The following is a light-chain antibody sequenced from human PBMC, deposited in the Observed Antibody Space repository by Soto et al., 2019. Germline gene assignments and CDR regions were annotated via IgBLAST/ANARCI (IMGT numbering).Light chain of an antibody. CDR1: SSNVGGNA. V-gene: IGLV1-44*01. Sequence: QSALTQSPSASGTPGQRVTISCSGSSSNVGGNAVNWYQQLPGTAPKLLVYRDDQRSYGVPDRFSGSKSGTSASLAISGLQSEDEADYYCASWDDSLDGWVFGGGTKLTV. CDR3: ASWDDSLDGWV. CDR2: RDD. J-gene: IGLJ3*02.